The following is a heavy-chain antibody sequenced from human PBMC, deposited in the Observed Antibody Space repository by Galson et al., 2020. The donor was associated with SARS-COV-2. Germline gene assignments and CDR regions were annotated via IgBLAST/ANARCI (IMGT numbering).Heavy chain of an antibody. D-gene: IGHD6-13*01. V-gene: IGHV3-74*01. Sequence: GESLKISCAASGFTFSTYWMHWVRQAPGKGLVWVSRVNSGGSSTTYADSVKGRFTISRDNAKNTLYLQMNSLRAEDTAVYYCARDPVSTSWFRAGYFDDWGQGTLVTVSS. CDR3: ARDPVSTSWFRAGYFDD. CDR1: GFTFSTYW. CDR2: VNSGGSST. J-gene: IGHJ4*02.